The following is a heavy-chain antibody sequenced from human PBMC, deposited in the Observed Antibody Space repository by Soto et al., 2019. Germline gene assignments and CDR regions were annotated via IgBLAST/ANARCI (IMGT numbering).Heavy chain of an antibody. Sequence: LXXSCAASGFTFGRYNMNWVRQAPGKGLESVXSISSXSSYISYADSXXGRFTISXXNAKNSLYLQMNSLRAEDTAVYYCARDQVTTSYWGQGTLVTVSS. CDR1: GFTFGRYN. J-gene: IGHJ4*02. D-gene: IGHD4-17*01. CDR2: ISSXSSYI. CDR3: ARDQVTTSY. V-gene: IGHV3-21*01.